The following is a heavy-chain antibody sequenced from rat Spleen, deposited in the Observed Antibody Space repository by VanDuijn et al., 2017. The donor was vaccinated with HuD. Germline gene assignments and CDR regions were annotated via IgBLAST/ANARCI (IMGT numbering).Heavy chain of an antibody. J-gene: IGHJ2*01. CDR1: GFSLINNS. D-gene: IGHD4-6*01. Sequence: QVQLKESGPGLVQPSQTLSLTCTVSGFSLINNSISWVRQSPGKGLEWMGAIWSGGTTEYNSALKSRLSISRDTSKSQVFLKMNSLQTEDTAIYFCTRWARYWGQGVMVTVSS. V-gene: IGHV2-1*01. CDR3: TRWARY. CDR2: IWSGGTT.